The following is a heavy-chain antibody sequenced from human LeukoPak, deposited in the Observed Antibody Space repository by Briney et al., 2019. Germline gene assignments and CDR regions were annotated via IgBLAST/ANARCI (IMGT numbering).Heavy chain of an antibody. CDR2: ISNTGNNL. D-gene: IGHD2-15*01. Sequence: PGGSLRLSCAASGFIFSSYEMNWVRQAPGKGLKWVSSISNTGNNLYYADSVKGRFTISRDNAKNSLYLQMNSLRAEDTALYYCARDLAGARDKWGQGTLVTVSS. J-gene: IGHJ4*02. V-gene: IGHV3-48*03. CDR3: ARDLAGARDK. CDR1: GFIFSSYE.